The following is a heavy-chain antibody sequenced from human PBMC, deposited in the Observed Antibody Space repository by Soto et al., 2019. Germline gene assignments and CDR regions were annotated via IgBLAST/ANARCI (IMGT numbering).Heavy chain of an antibody. Sequence: VQSGADMKKPGSSVKVSCTASRGIVNTNVVNWVRQAPGQGREWMGRIVPFNGLAEYALKFQGRVTFSADRSTSAADMAVSGLTPEDTARYYGAIANSWHDPGRFWERGTKV. D-gene: IGHD1-7*01. V-gene: IGHV1-69*02. CDR3: AIANSWHDPGRF. J-gene: IGHJ3*01. CDR1: RGIVNTNV. CDR2: IVPFNGLA.